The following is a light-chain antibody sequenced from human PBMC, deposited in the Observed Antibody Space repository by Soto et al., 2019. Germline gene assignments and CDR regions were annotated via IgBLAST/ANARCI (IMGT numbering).Light chain of an antibody. V-gene: IGKV3-20*01. Sequence: EIVLTQSPGTLSLSPGERATLSCRASQSVSSTYFAWYQQKPGQALRLLIYGAASRATGIPDRFSGSGSGTDFTLTISRLEPEDFAVYSCQQYGSSPPTFGQGTKLEIK. CDR3: QQYGSSPPT. J-gene: IGKJ2*01. CDR1: QSVSSTY. CDR2: GAA.